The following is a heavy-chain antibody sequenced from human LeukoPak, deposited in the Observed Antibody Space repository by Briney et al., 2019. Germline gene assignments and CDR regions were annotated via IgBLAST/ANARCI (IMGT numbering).Heavy chain of an antibody. CDR3: ARVWIHDAYYYMDV. CDR2: INPNSGGT. J-gene: IGHJ6*03. D-gene: IGHD5-18*01. Sequence: ASVKVSFKASGYTFTAYYMHWVRQAPGQGLEWMGWINPNSGGTNYAQKFQGRVTMTRDTSISTAYMELSRLRSDDTAVYYCARVWIHDAYYYMDVWGKGTTVTISS. CDR1: GYTFTAYY. V-gene: IGHV1-2*02.